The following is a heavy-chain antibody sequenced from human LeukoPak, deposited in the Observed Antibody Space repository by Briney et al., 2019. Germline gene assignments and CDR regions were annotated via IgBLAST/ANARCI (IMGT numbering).Heavy chain of an antibody. CDR3: AKDPDSSGWRIINWFDP. J-gene: IGHJ5*02. V-gene: IGHV3-21*04. D-gene: IGHD6-19*01. CDR2: ISGSTTDI. CDR1: GFTFTAYT. Sequence: GGSLRLSCAASGFTFTAYTINWVRQAPGKGLEWVSYISGSTTDIYYADSVKGRFTISRDNSKNTLYLQMNSLRAEDTAVYYCAKDPDSSGWRIINWFDPWGQGTLVTVSS.